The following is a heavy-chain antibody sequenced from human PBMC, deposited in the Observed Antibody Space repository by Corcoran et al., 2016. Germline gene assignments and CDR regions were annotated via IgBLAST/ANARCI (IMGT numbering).Heavy chain of an antibody. Sequence: QLQLQESGPGLVKPSETLSLTCTVSGGSISRSSYYWGWIRQPPGKGLEWIGSIYYSGSTNYNPSLKSRVTISVDTSKNQFSRKLRSVSAADTAVYYCARDSGDYGSYYFDYCGQGTLVTVSS. V-gene: IGHV4-39*07. J-gene: IGHJ4*02. CDR1: GGSISRSSYY. CDR3: ARDSGDYGSYYFDY. D-gene: IGHD4-17*01. CDR2: IYYSGST.